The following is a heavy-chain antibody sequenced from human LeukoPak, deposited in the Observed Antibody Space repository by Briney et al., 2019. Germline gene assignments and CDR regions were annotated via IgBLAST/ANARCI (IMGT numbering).Heavy chain of an antibody. J-gene: IGHJ4*02. CDR2: IRQDGSEK. CDR1: GFTFSSYW. CDR3: ARYCSGRCPEYYFDY. V-gene: IGHV3-7*01. Sequence: GGSLRLSCAASGFTFSSYWMSWVRQAPGKGLEWVANIRQDGSEKKYVESVKGRFTISRDNVKNSLYLQINSLRAEDTAVYHCARYCSGRCPEYYFDYWGQGTLVTVSS. D-gene: IGHD2-15*01.